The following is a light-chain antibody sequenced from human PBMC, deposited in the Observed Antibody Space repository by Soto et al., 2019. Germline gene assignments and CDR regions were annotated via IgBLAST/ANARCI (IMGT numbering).Light chain of an antibody. J-gene: IGKJ5*01. V-gene: IGKV1-12*01. CDR2: AAF. CDR3: QQADSFPIT. CDR1: EDINSR. Sequence: DIQMTQSPSSVSASVGDRVTISCRASEDINSRLAWYQQKPGNAPKLLICAAFILQSGVPSRFSGYGSGTDFTLSISSLQPEDFATYYCQQADSFPITFGQGTRLEIK.